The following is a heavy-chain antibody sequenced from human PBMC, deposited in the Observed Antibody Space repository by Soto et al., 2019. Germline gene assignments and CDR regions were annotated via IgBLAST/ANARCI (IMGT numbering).Heavy chain of an antibody. CDR2: IIPIFGTV. CDR3: ARDQKGSATATYFYYYALGV. CDR1: GGTFSSQA. V-gene: IGHV1-69*06. D-gene: IGHD4-17*01. Sequence: ASVKVSCKISGGTFSSQAISWVRQAPGQGLEWMGGIIPIFGTVQYAQKFEGRVTLSADKSTTTAYMEVSSLRSEDTAVYYCARDQKGSATATYFYYYALGVWGQGTTVTVSS. J-gene: IGHJ6*02.